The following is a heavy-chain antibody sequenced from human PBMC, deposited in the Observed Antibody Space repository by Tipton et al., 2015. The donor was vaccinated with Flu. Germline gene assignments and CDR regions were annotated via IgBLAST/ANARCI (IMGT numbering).Heavy chain of an antibody. V-gene: IGHV4-38-2*01. CDR2: IYHSGST. J-gene: IGHJ3*02. CDR3: ARHPTYYSDSSGAFDI. Sequence: TLSLTCSVSGASFGSGYYWGWIRQPPGKGLEWIGTIYHSGSTYFNPSLKSRVTISLDTSKNQFSLKLSSVTAADTAVYYCARHPTYYSDSSGAFDIWGPGTMVTVSS. D-gene: IGHD3-22*01. CDR1: GASFGSGYY.